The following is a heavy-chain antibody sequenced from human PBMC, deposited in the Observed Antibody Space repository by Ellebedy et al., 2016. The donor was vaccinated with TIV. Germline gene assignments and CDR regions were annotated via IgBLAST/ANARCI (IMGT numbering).Heavy chain of an antibody. CDR2: IKEDGSEK. D-gene: IGHD3-22*01. V-gene: IGHV3-7*03. Sequence: PGGSLRLSCAASGFTFSGFWMNWVRQAPGKGLAWVAKIKEDGSEKYYVDSVKGRFTISRDNAKNSLYLQMNSLRAEDTAVYYCARQGDYDSGYGMDLWGQGTTVTASS. J-gene: IGHJ6*02. CDR3: ARQGDYDSGYGMDL. CDR1: GFTFSGFW.